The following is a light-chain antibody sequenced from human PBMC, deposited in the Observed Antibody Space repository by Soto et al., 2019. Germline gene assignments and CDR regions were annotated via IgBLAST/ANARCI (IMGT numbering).Light chain of an antibody. CDR2: GAS. V-gene: IGKV3-20*01. CDR1: QSVDSGD. Sequence: LTQSPGTLSLSPGERATLFCRAGQSVDSGDLAWYQQKPGQAPRLLIYGASRRATGVPDRFSGGGSGTDFTLTISSLEPEDVAVYYCQQYGSSPRTFGQGTKVEIK. J-gene: IGKJ1*01. CDR3: QQYGSSPRT.